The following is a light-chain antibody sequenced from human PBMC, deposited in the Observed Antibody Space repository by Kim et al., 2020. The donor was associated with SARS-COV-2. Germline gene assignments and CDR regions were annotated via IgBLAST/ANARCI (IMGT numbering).Light chain of an antibody. J-gene: IGLJ2*01. CDR1: SLRTYY. CDR3: NSRDSDDYVV. V-gene: IGLV3-19*01. CDR2: GKD. Sequence: ALGQTVRTTCQGDSLRTYYATWYQKKPGQAPKVVIYGKDNRPSGVPDRFSGSSSGNTAYLTISGTQAGDEADYYCNSRDSDDYVVFGGGTKVTVL.